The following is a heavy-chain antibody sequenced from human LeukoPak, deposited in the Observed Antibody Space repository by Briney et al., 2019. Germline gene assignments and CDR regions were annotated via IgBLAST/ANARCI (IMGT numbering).Heavy chain of an antibody. J-gene: IGHJ4*02. CDR1: GFTISTYA. D-gene: IGHD3-16*01. CDR2: ISGSGGTT. Sequence: GGSLRLSCAVSGFTISTYAMSWVRQAPGKGLEWVSAISGSGGTTYYADSVKGRFTISRENAKNTLYLQMNSLRAEDTAVYYCARVNVCPRCHFDYWGQGTLVTVSS. V-gene: IGHV3-23*01. CDR3: ARVNVCPRCHFDY.